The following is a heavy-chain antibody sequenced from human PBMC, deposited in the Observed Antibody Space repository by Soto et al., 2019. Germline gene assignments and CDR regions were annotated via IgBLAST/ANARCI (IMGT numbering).Heavy chain of an antibody. V-gene: IGHV2-5*02. J-gene: IGHJ4*02. Sequence: QITLKESGPTLVKPTQTLTLTCTFSGFSLSTNGVGVGWIRQPPGKALEWLALIYWDDDKRYSPSLKSRLTITKDTSKNQVVLTMTNMDPVDTATYYCTRLHPFYSFDYWGQGTLVTVSS. D-gene: IGHD4-4*01. CDR3: TRLHPFYSFDY. CDR2: IYWDDDK. CDR1: GFSLSTNGVG.